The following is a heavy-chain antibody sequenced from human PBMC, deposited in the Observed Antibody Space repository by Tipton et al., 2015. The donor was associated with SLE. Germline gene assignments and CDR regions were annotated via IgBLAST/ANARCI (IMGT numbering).Heavy chain of an antibody. V-gene: IGHV4-38-2*02. J-gene: IGHJ5*02. CDR1: GYSISSGYY. Sequence: GLVKPSQTLSLTCTVSGYSISSGYYWGWIRQPPGKGLEWIATIYHSGSTYYNPSLKSRVTISLDTSKNQFSLKLSSVTAADTAVYYCARDGFCRNGVCYRNWFDPWGQGTPVTVSS. D-gene: IGHD2-8*01. CDR3: ARDGFCRNGVCYRNWFDP. CDR2: IYHSGST.